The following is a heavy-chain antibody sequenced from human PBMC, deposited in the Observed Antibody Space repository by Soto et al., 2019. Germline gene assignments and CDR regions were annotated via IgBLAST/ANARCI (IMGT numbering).Heavy chain of an antibody. Sequence: GGSLRLSCAASGFTFSSYGMHWVRQAPGKGLEWVAVIWYDGSNKYYADSVKGRFTISRDNSKNTLYLQMNSLRAEDTAVYYCAREFAYYDFWSGYSPGWFDPWGQGTLVTVSS. J-gene: IGHJ5*02. V-gene: IGHV3-33*01. CDR3: AREFAYYDFWSGYSPGWFDP. D-gene: IGHD3-3*01. CDR2: IWYDGSNK. CDR1: GFTFSSYG.